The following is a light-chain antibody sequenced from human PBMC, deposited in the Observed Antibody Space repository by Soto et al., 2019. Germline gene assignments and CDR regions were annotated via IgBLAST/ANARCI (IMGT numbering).Light chain of an antibody. CDR2: ASS. V-gene: IGKV1-39*01. Sequence: DVQMTQSPSSLSASVGDSVTITCRSSQTVETYLNWYQHKPGKAPQLLIYASSRLQTGVASRFSGSGSGTYFSLTISSLQPEDFATYYCQQTYTTPGTFGQGTKVEIK. CDR1: QTVETY. J-gene: IGKJ1*01. CDR3: QQTYTTPGT.